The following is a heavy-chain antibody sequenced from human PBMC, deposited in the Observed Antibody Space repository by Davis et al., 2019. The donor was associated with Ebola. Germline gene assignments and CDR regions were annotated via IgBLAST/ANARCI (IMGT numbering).Heavy chain of an antibody. CDR2: IDPSDSYT. CDR3: ARQAWSAAAPSYYGMDV. Sequence: GESLKISCKGSGYSFTSYWISWVRQMPGKGLEWMGRIDPSDSYTNYSPSFQGHVTISADKSISTAYLQGSSLKASDTAMYFCARQAWSAAAPSYYGMDVWGQGTTVTVSS. CDR1: GYSFTSYW. D-gene: IGHD6-13*01. V-gene: IGHV5-10-1*01. J-gene: IGHJ6*02.